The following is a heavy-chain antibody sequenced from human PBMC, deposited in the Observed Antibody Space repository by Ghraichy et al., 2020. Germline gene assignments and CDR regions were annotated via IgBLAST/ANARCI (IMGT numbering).Heavy chain of an antibody. CDR3: ARVRYYYESSGYYYYFDY. CDR1: GGSVSSYY. D-gene: IGHD3-22*01. V-gene: IGHV4-59*02. Sequence: SETLSLTCTVSGGSVSSYYWSWIRQPPGKGLEWIAYLYYSGSTSYSPSLKSRVTISLDTSKNQISLKLSSVTAADTAVYYCARVRYYYESSGYYYYFDYWGQGTLVTVSS. J-gene: IGHJ4*02. CDR2: LYYSGST.